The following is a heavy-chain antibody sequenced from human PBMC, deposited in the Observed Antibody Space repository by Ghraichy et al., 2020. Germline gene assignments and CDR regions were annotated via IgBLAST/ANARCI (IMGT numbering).Heavy chain of an antibody. CDR3: ARLDSFGGGDL. J-gene: IGHJ3*01. D-gene: IGHD3-16*01. V-gene: IGHV4-39*01. CDR1: GGSVSGYSYF. CDR2: IYSSGNT. Sequence: ETLSLTCIVSGGSVSGYSYFWGWVRQPPGKGLEWIGNIYSSGNTNYNSSLKSRVAIFVDTSKNLLSLTLTSVTASDTAFYYCARLDSFGGGDLWGQGTLVTVSS.